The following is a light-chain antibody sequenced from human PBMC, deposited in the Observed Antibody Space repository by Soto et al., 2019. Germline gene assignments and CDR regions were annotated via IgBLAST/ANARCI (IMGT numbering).Light chain of an antibody. Sequence: DVQMTQSPPTLSASVGDRVTITCRASQSMNRWLAWYQQKPGKPPKLLIYDASSLESGVPSRFSGCGSGTEFTLTISSLQPDDFATYYCQQYNVFYSFGQGTKLEIK. CDR2: DAS. CDR1: QSMNRW. J-gene: IGKJ2*03. V-gene: IGKV1-5*01. CDR3: QQYNVFYS.